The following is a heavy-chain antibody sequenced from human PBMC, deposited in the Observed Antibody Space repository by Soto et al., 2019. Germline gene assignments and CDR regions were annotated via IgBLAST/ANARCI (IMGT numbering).Heavy chain of an antibody. J-gene: IGHJ3*02. CDR2: ISSSSSTI. CDR3: AREGPDAFDI. CDR1: GFTFSSYS. V-gene: IGHV3-48*02. Sequence: EVQLVESGGGLVQPGGSLRLSCAASGFTFSSYSMNWVRQAPGKGLEWVSYISSSSSTIYYADSVKGRFTISRYNAKNSLYLHINSLRDEDTAVYYCAREGPDAFDIWGQGTMVTVSS.